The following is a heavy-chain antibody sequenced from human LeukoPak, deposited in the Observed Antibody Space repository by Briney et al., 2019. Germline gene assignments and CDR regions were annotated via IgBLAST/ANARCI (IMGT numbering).Heavy chain of an antibody. D-gene: IGHD4-17*01. CDR2: INAGNGNT. J-gene: IGHJ4*02. Sequence: ASVKVSSKASGYTFTTYAMHWVRQAPGQRLEWMGWINAGNGNTKYSQKFQGRVTITSDTSASTAYMELSSLRSEDTAVYYCARPDYGDTPPRYWGQGTLVTVSS. CDR3: ARPDYGDTPPRY. V-gene: IGHV1-3*01. CDR1: GYTFTTYA.